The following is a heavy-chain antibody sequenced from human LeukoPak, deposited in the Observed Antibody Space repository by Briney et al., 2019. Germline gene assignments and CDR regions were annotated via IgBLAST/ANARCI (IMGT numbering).Heavy chain of an antibody. J-gene: IGHJ3*02. CDR1: GFTFSSYW. Sequence: PGGSLRLSCAASGFTFSSYWMHWVRHAPGKGLVWVSRINSDGSSTSYADSVKGRFTISRDNAKNTLYLQMNSLRAEDTAVYYCARVWGYYRSYDAFDIWGQGTMVTVSS. D-gene: IGHD2/OR15-2a*01. CDR2: INSDGSST. V-gene: IGHV3-74*01. CDR3: ARVWGYYRSYDAFDI.